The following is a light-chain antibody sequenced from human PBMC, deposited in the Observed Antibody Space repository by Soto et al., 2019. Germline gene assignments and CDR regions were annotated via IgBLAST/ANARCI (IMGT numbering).Light chain of an antibody. CDR3: QQFDSSPYT. J-gene: IGKJ2*01. Sequence: EIVMTQSPATLSVSPGERATLSCRASQSVSSNLAWYQQKPGQAPRLLIYGASTRATGIPARFSGSGSGTEFTLTINRLGPEDSAVYYCQQFDSSPYTFGQGTKLEI. CDR1: QSVSSN. V-gene: IGKV3-15*01. CDR2: GAS.